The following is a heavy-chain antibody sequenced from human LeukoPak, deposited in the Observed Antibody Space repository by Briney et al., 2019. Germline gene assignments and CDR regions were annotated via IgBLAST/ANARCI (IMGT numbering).Heavy chain of an antibody. J-gene: IGHJ6*03. CDR1: GGSFSGYY. CDR2: INHSGST. D-gene: IGHD3-3*01. Sequence: KPSETLSPTCAVYGGSFSGYYWSWIRQPPGKGLEWIGEINHSGSTNYNPSLKSRVTISVDTSKNQFSLKLSSVTAADTAVYYCARVRDFWSGYSLYYYMDVWGKGTTVTVSS. CDR3: ARVRDFWSGYSLYYYMDV. V-gene: IGHV4-34*01.